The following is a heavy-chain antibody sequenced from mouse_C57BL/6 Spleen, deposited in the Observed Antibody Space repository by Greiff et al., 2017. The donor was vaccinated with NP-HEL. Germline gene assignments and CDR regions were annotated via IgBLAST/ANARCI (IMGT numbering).Heavy chain of an antibody. Sequence: DVKLQESGGDLVKPGGSLKLSCAASGFTFSSYGMSWVRQTPDKRLEWVATISSGGSYTYYPDSVKGRFTISRDNATNTLYLQMSSLKSEDTAMYYCASPPEAMDYWGQGTSVTVSS. J-gene: IGHJ4*01. CDR2: ISSGGSYT. CDR3: ASPPEAMDY. CDR1: GFTFSSYG. V-gene: IGHV5-6*02.